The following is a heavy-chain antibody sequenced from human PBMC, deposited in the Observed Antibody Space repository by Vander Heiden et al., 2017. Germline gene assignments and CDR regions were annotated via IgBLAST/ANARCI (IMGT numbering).Heavy chain of an antibody. J-gene: IGHJ6*02. Sequence: QVQLVESGGGVVQPGRSLRLSCAASGFPFSSYAMHWVRQAPGKGLEWVAVISYDGSNKYYADSVKGRFTISRDNSKNTLYLQMNSLRAEDTAVYYCARDAYYDSSGYRPYGMDVWGQGTTVTVSS. CDR2: ISYDGSNK. CDR3: ARDAYYDSSGYRPYGMDV. V-gene: IGHV3-30-3*01. D-gene: IGHD3-22*01. CDR1: GFPFSSYA.